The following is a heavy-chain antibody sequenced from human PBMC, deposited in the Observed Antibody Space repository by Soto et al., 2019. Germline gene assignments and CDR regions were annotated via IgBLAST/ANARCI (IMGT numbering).Heavy chain of an antibody. V-gene: IGHV1-69*06. CDR1: GGTFSSYA. Sequence: GASVKVSCKASGGTFSSYAISWVRQAPGQGLEWMGGIIPIFGTANYAQKFQGRVTITADKSTSTAYMELSSLRSEDTAVYYCARATYPHNPFDIWGQGTMVTVSS. CDR3: ARATYPHNPFDI. CDR2: IIPIFGTA. J-gene: IGHJ3*02.